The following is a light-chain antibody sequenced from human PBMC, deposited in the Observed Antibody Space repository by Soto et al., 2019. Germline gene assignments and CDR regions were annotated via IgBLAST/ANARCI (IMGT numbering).Light chain of an antibody. CDR2: GAS. Sequence: EIVLTQSPGTLSLSPGERATLSCRASQGIRNIYLAWYQQKAGQAPRLLIYGASSMATGIPDRFSGSGSGTDFTLTISRLAPEDFAIYYWQQDGTSLPHTFGRGTKLQIK. J-gene: IGKJ2*01. V-gene: IGKV3-20*01. CDR3: QQDGTSLPHT. CDR1: QGIRNIY.